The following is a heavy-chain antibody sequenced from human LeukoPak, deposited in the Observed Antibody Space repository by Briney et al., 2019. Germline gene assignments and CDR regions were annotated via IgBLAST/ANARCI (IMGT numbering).Heavy chain of an antibody. D-gene: IGHD3-9*01. CDR2: IYYSGST. CDR1: GGSISSYY. J-gene: IGHJ4*02. V-gene: IGHV4-59*01. Sequence: SETLSLTSTVSGGSISSYYWSWIRQPPGKGLERIGYIYYSGSTNYNPSLKSRVTISVDTSKNQFSLKLSSVTAADTAVYYCARDRGSYYDILTGYYKGPHFDYWGQGTLVTVSS. CDR3: ARDRGSYYDILTGYYKGPHFDY.